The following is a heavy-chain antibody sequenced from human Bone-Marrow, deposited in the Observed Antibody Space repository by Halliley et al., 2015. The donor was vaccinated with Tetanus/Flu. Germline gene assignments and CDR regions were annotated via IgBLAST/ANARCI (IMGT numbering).Heavy chain of an antibody. CDR1: GYTFTDYW. Sequence: QLVQSGAEVKKPGESLKISCKASGYTFTDYWLGWVRQMPGKGLEWMGIIYPDDSDTRYSPSFQGQVIISADKSISTAYLRWSSLKASDTAIYYCAKQGEYCSSTNCYRTFDYWGQGTLVTVSS. CDR2: IYPDDSDT. V-gene: IGHV5-51*01. D-gene: IGHD2-2*02. J-gene: IGHJ4*02. CDR3: AKQGEYCSSTNCYRTFDY.